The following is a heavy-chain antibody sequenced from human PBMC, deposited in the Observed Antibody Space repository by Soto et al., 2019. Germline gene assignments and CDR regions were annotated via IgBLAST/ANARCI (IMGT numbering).Heavy chain of an antibody. Sequence: QVQLVQSGAEVKKPGASVKVSCKASGYTFTSYGISWVRQAPGQGLERMGWISAYNGNTNYAQKLQGTVTRTTDTSTSTAYMERRRLRSDGTAVYYCLASDFEDIVPTGWFDPWGQGTLVTVSS. V-gene: IGHV1-18*01. J-gene: IGHJ5*02. CDR2: ISAYNGNT. CDR1: GYTFTSYG. D-gene: IGHD5-12*01. CDR3: LASDFEDIVPTGWFDP.